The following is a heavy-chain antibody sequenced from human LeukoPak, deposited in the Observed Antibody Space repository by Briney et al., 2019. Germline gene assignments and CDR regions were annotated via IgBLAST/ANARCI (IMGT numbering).Heavy chain of an antibody. CDR3: ATAGDSSGYYYGR. J-gene: IGHJ4*02. CDR1: GGTFSSYA. V-gene: IGHV1-24*01. D-gene: IGHD3-22*01. CDR2: FDPEDGET. Sequence: ASVKVSCKASGGTFSSYAISWVRQAPGKGLEWMGGFDPEDGETIYAQKFQGRVTMTEDTSTDTAYMELSSLRSEDTAVYYCATAGDSSGYYYGRWGQGTLVTVSS.